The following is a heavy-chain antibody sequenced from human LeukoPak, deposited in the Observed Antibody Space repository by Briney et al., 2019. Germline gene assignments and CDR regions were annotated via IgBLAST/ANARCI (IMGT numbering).Heavy chain of an antibody. J-gene: IGHJ6*02. CDR1: GYTFTSYY. V-gene: IGHV1-46*01. CDR2: INPSGDST. Sequence: ASVKVSCKASGYTFTSYYMHWVRQAPGQGLEWMGIINPSGDSTNYAQKFQGRVSMTRDTSTSTVYMELSSLRSEDTAVYYCARFAPYYYGMDVWGQGTTVTVSS. CDR3: ARFAPYYYGMDV.